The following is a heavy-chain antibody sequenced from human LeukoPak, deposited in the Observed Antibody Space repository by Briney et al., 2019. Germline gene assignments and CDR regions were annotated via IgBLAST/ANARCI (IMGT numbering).Heavy chain of an antibody. CDR3: AREGEVIVTDNLFY. Sequence: ASVKVSCKASGYTFTSYYMHWVRQAPGQGLEWMGVINPSGGSTTYAQMFQGRVTIARDTSKRTVYMELSSLRSEDTAAYYCAREGEVIVTDNLFYWGQGTLVTVSS. CDR1: GYTFTSYY. J-gene: IGHJ4*02. V-gene: IGHV1-46*01. CDR2: INPSGGST. D-gene: IGHD2-21*01.